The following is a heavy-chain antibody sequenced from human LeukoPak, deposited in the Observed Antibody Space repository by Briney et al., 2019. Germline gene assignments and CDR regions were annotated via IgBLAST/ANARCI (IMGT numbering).Heavy chain of an antibody. Sequence: SETLSLTCAVYGGSFSGYYWSWIRQPPGKGLEWIGEINHSGSTNYNPSLKSRVTISVGTSKNQLSLKLSSVTAADTAVYYCARGRSGSSSWADFDHWGQGTLVTVSS. CDR2: INHSGST. J-gene: IGHJ4*02. CDR3: ARGRSGSSSWADFDH. D-gene: IGHD6-13*01. CDR1: GGSFSGYY. V-gene: IGHV4-34*01.